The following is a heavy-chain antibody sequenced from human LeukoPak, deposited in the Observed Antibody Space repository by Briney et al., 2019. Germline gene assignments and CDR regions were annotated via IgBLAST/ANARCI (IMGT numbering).Heavy chain of an antibody. D-gene: IGHD6-6*01. V-gene: IGHV3-48*03. CDR2: ISGGGETT. CDR1: GFTFRNYE. J-gene: IGHJ4*02. Sequence: GGALRLSCAASGFTFRNYEMNWVRQASGKGLEWVSYISGGGETTYYADSVRGRFTISRDNAKNSLYLHVNSLRAEDTAVYYCAREPDTSSSDYFDYWGQGTLVTVSS. CDR3: AREPDTSSSDYFDY.